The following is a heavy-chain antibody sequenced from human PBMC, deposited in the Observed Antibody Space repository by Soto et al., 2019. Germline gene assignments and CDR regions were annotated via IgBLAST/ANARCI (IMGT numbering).Heavy chain of an antibody. J-gene: IGHJ6*02. CDR3: AKDRGAYRYYGMDV. V-gene: IGHV3-30*18. CDR1: GFTFSSYG. Sequence: GGSLRLSCAASGFTFSSYGMHWVRQAPGKGLEWVAVISYDGSNKYYADSVKGRFTISRDNSKNTLYLQMNSLRAEDTAVYYCAKDRGAYRYYGMDVWGQGTTVTAP. D-gene: IGHD1-26*01. CDR2: ISYDGSNK.